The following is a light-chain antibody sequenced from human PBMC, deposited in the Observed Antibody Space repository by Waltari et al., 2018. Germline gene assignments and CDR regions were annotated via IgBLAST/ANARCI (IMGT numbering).Light chain of an antibody. CDR3: QAWDSSTAI. J-gene: IGLJ2*01. CDR2: QDN. CDR1: KLGDKY. V-gene: IGLV3-1*01. Sequence: SYELTQPPSVSVSPGQTASITCSGAKLGDKYACWYQQKPGQSPVLVIYQDNNRPSGIPERFAGSNSGNTATLTIRGTQAMDEADYYCQAWDSSTAIFGGGTKLTVL.